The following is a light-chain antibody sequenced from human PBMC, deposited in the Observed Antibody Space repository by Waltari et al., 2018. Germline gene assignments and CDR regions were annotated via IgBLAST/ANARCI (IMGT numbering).Light chain of an antibody. V-gene: IGLV2-23*01. CDR3: CSYAGNYIWV. J-gene: IGLJ3*02. Sequence: QSALTQPASVSGSPGPSVTISCTGASRDIGRYDIVSWYQQRPGNAPKLIICDGSKRPSGVSGRFSGSKAGDTASLTISGLQYEDEADYYCCSYAGNYIWVFGGGTRLTVL. CDR1: SRDIGRYDI. CDR2: DGS.